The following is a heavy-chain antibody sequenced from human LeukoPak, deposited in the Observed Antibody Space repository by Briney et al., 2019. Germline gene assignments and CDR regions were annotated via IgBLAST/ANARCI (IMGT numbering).Heavy chain of an antibody. CDR2: IIPIFGTA. CDR1: GGTFSSYA. J-gene: IGHJ4*02. D-gene: IGHD3-10*01. CDR3: ARDRRYYGSGSYYFDP. V-gene: IGHV1-69*13. Sequence: SVKVSCKASGGTFSSYAISWVRQAPGQGLEWMGGIIPIFGTANYAQKFRGRVTITADESTSTAYMELSSLRSEDTAVYYCARDRRYYGSGSYYFDPWGQGTLVTVSS.